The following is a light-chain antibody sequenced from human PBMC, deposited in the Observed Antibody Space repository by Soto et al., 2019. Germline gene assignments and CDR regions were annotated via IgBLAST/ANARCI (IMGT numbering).Light chain of an antibody. Sequence: HSVLTQPASVSGSPRQSITISCTGTSSDVGGYNYVSWYQQHPGKAPKLMIYEVSNRPSGVSNRFSGSKSGNTASLTISGLQAEDEADYYCSSYTSSSTPVVFGGGTKLAVL. CDR3: SSYTSSSTPVV. CDR1: SSDVGGYNY. CDR2: EVS. J-gene: IGLJ2*01. V-gene: IGLV2-14*01.